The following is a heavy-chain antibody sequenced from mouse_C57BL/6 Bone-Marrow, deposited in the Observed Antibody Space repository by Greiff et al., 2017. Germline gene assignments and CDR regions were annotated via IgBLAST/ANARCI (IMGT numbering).Heavy chain of an antibody. D-gene: IGHD2-4*01. J-gene: IGHJ3*01. CDR3: ARHEGDYDYPAWFAY. CDR1: GYTFTEYT. Sequence: VQGVESGAELVKPGASVKLSCKASGYTFTEYTIHWVKQRSGQGLEWIGWFYPGSGSIKYNEKFKDKATLTADKSSSPVYMELSRLTSEDSAVYFCARHEGDYDYPAWFAYWGQGTLVTVSA. V-gene: IGHV1-62-2*01. CDR2: FYPGSGSI.